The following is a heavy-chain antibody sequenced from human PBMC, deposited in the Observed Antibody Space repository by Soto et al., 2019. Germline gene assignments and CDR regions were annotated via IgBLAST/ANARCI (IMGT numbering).Heavy chain of an antibody. D-gene: IGHD3-10*01. CDR1: ECSLTRYC. V-gene: IGHV5-51*01. CDR2: IYPGDSDT. Sequence: CKGSECSLTRYCIGWVRQMPGKGLEWMGIIYPGDSDTRYSPSFQGQVTISADKSISTAYLQWSSLKASDTAMYYCARHDPHMVYWGQGTLVTVSS. J-gene: IGHJ4*02. CDR3: ARHDPHMVY.